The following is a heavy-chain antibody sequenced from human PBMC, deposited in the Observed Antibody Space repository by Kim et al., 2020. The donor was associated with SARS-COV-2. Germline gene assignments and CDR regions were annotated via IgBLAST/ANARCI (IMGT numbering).Heavy chain of an antibody. V-gene: IGHV1-18*04. CDR2: ISAYNGNT. Sequence: ASVKVSCKASGYTFTSYGISWVRQAPGQGLEWMGWISAYNGNTNYAQKLQGRVTMTTDTSTSTAYMELRSLRSDDTAVYYCARDWPRYCSSTSCYLDYYGMDVWGQGTTVTVSS. CDR1: GYTFTSYG. J-gene: IGHJ6*02. D-gene: IGHD2-2*01. CDR3: ARDWPRYCSSTSCYLDYYGMDV.